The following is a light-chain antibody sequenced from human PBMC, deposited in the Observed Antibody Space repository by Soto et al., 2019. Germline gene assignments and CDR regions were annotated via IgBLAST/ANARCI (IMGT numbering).Light chain of an antibody. Sequence: QSVLSQPPSASGTPGQRVTISCSGSISNVGSNYVYWYQQLPGTAPKLLIYRDNQRPSGVPDRCSASKSGTSAYLAISGLRSEDEAVYYCAACDDTLSGDWVFGGGTKVT. V-gene: IGLV1-47*01. CDR1: ISNVGSNY. CDR2: RDN. CDR3: AACDDTLSGDWV. J-gene: IGLJ3*02.